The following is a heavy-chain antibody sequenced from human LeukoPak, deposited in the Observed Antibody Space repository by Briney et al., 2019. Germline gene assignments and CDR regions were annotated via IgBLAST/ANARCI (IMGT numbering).Heavy chain of an antibody. CDR3: ARNDGDYVLDY. J-gene: IGHJ4*02. D-gene: IGHD4-17*01. CDR1: GFTVSSNY. V-gene: IGHV3-66*01. CDR2: IYSGDST. Sequence: GGSLRLSCAASGFTVSSNYMSWVRQAPGKGLEWVSVIYSGDSTYYADSVKGRFTISRDNSKNTLYLQMNSLRAEDTAVYYCARNDGDYVLDYWGQGTLVTVSS.